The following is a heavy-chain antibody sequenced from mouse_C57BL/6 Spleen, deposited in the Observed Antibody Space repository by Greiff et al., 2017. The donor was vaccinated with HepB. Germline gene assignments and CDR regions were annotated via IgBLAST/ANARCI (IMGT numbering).Heavy chain of an antibody. CDR2: ISYSGST. Sequence: EVQLVESGPGMVKPSQSLSLTCTVTGYSITSGYDWHWIRHFPGNKLEWMGYISYSGSTNYNPSLKSRISITHDTSKNHFFLKLNSVTTEDTATYYCARGERNYYAMDYWGQGTSVTVSS. CDR3: ARGERNYYAMDY. V-gene: IGHV3-1*01. CDR1: GYSITSGYD. J-gene: IGHJ4*01.